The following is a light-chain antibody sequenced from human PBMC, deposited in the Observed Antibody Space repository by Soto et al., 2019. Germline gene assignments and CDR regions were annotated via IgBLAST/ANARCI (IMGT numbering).Light chain of an antibody. CDR2: GAF. CDR1: QSISSTY. CDR3: QQYGSSSFA. Sequence: EIVLTQSPGTLSLSPGERATLSCRARQSISSTYLAWYQKKPGQAPRLLLYGAFNRATGIPDRFSGSGSGTDFTLNISRLEPEDCAFYYCQQYGSSSFAFGPGTKVEIK. J-gene: IGKJ3*01. V-gene: IGKV3-20*01.